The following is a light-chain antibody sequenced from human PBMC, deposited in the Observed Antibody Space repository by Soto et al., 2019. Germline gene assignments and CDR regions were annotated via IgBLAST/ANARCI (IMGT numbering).Light chain of an antibody. CDR2: EVT. Sequence: QSALTQPASVSGSPGQSIAISCTGASSDVGIYNYVSWHQQHPGKDPKLIIYEVTNRPSGVSNRSSGYKSGNTASLTISGLNAEDEADYCCTSYTTSTTVVFGTGTKLTVL. CDR1: SSDVGIYNY. V-gene: IGLV2-14*01. CDR3: TSYTTSTTVV. J-gene: IGLJ1*01.